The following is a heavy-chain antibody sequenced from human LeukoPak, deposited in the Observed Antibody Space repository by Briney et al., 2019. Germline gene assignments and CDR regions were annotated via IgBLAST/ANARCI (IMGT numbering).Heavy chain of an antibody. V-gene: IGHV3-23*01. J-gene: IGHJ4*02. CDR2: ISGSGGST. D-gene: IGHD6-13*01. CDR1: GFTFSSYA. CDR3: AKTPYSSSWYVPNYFDY. Sequence: PGGSLRLSCAASGFTFSSYAMSWVRQAPGKGLEWVSAISGSGGSTHYADSVKGRFTISRDNSKNTLYLQMNSLRAEDTAVYYCAKTPYSSSWYVPNYFDYWGQGTLVTVSS.